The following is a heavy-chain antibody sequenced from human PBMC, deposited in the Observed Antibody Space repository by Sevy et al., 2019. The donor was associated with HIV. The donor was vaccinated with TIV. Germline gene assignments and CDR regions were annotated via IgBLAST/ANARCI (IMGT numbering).Heavy chain of an antibody. V-gene: IGHV4-61*02. D-gene: IGHD3-10*01. CDR1: GGSISSGTYY. Sequence: SETLSLTCTVSGGSISSGTYYWSWIRQPAGKGLEWIGRIYTSGITNYNPSLKSRFTISLDTSKNHFSLNLRSVTAADTAVYYCARYYYGSGKYYFDYWGQGTLVTVFS. CDR2: IYTSGIT. J-gene: IGHJ4*02. CDR3: ARYYYGSGKYYFDY.